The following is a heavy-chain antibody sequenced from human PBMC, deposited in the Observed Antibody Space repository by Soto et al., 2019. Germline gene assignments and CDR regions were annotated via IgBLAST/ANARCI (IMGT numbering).Heavy chain of an antibody. V-gene: IGHV1-3*01. J-gene: IGHJ4*02. CDR1: GYTFTSYA. Sequence: GASVKVSCKASGYTFTSYAMHWVRQAPGQRLEWMGWINAGNGNSKYSQKFQGRVTITRDTSASTAYMELSSLRSEDTAVYYCAREHCSGGSCLSSSGYWGQGTLVTVSS. D-gene: IGHD2-15*01. CDR2: INAGNGNS. CDR3: AREHCSGGSCLSSSGY.